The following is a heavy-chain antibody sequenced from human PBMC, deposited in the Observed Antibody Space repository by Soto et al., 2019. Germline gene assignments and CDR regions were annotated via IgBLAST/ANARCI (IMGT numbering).Heavy chain of an antibody. J-gene: IGHJ6*02. Sequence: QVQLVQSGAEVKKPGASVKVSCKASGYTFTSYGISWVRQAPGQGLEWMGWISAYNGNTNYAQKLQGRVTMTTDTSTITASMDLRSLRSDDTAVYYCARDYGEEGYYYGMDVWGQGTTFTVSS. D-gene: IGHD4-17*01. V-gene: IGHV1-18*01. CDR3: ARDYGEEGYYYGMDV. CDR1: GYTFTSYG. CDR2: ISAYNGNT.